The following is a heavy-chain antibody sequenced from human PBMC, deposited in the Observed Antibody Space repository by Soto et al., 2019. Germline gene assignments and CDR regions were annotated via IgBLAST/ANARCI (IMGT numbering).Heavy chain of an antibody. V-gene: IGHV4-39*01. CDR1: GGSISSSSYY. CDR3: ARHPRRTGSPYYFDY. J-gene: IGHJ4*02. CDR2: IYYSGST. Sequence: PSETLSLTCTVSGGSISSSSYYWGWIRQPPGKGLEWIGSIYYSGSTYYNPSLKSRVTISVDTSKNQFSLKLSSVTAADTAVYYCARHPRRTGSPYYFDYWGQGTLVTVSS.